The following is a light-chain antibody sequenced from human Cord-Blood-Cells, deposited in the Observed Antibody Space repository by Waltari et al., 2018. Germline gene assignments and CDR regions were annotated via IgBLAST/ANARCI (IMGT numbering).Light chain of an antibody. CDR2: DAS. CDR1: QSVSSY. CDR3: QQRSNWPIT. J-gene: IGKJ5*01. Sequence: EIVLTQSPATLSLSPGERATLSCRASQSVSSYLAWYQQKPGQAPRLLIYDASNRATGIPARFSGSGSGKAFTLTISSLEPEDFAVYYCQQRSNWPITFGQGTRLEI. V-gene: IGKV3-11*01.